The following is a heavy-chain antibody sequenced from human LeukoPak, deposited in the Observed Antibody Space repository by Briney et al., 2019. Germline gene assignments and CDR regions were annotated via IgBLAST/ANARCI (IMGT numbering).Heavy chain of an antibody. CDR1: GGSINSHY. Sequence: SETLSLTCAVSGGSINSHYWGWIRQPPGKGLQWIGDIYYTGKNNYNPSPKSRVTISLDTSKDHLSLNLTSVVAADTAIYYCVRRDTGWNYFDYWGQGILVTVSS. D-gene: IGHD6-19*01. CDR3: VRRDTGWNYFDY. J-gene: IGHJ4*02. CDR2: IYYTGKN. V-gene: IGHV4-59*08.